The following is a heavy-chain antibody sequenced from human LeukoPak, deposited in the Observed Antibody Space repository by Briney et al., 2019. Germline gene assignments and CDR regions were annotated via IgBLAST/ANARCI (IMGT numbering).Heavy chain of an antibody. CDR3: ITDPGAWQPI. V-gene: IGHV3-48*01. Sequence: GGSLRLSCAASGFTFSSYSMNWVRQAPGKGLEWVSYISSSSSTIYYADSVKGRFTISRDNSKNTLYLQMNSPRAEDTAVYYCITDPGAWQPIWGRGTMVAVSS. J-gene: IGHJ3*02. CDR1: GFTFSSYS. D-gene: IGHD3-10*01. CDR2: ISSSSSTI.